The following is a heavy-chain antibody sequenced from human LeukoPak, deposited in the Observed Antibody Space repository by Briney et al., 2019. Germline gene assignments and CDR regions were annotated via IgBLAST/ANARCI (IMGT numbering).Heavy chain of an antibody. D-gene: IGHD2-2*01. CDR2: IYWNDDK. CDR1: GFSLSTSGVG. J-gene: IGHJ4*02. Sequence: ESGPTLVHPTQTLTLTCTFSGFSLSTSGVGVGWIRQPPGKALEWLALIYWNDDKRYSPSLKSRLTITKDTSKNQVVLTMTNMDPVDTATYYCAHTEALVVPAAMPWGYWGQGTLVTVSS. CDR3: AHTEALVVPAAMPWGY. V-gene: IGHV2-5*01.